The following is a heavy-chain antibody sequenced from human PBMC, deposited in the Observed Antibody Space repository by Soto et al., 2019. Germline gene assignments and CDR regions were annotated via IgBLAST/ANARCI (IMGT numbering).Heavy chain of an antibody. CDR2: SSGSGGST. J-gene: IGHJ4*02. CDR3: AKLATRTGPPEYGSGSYHLYYFDY. Sequence: PGGSLRLSCAASGFTISGYAMSWVRQAPGQGLEWGSASSGSGGSTYYADSVKGRFTISRDNSKNTLYLQMNSLSAEDTAVYDRAKLATRTGPPEYGSGSYHLYYFDYWGQGTLVTVSS. CDR1: GFTISGYA. D-gene: IGHD3-10*01. V-gene: IGHV3-23*01.